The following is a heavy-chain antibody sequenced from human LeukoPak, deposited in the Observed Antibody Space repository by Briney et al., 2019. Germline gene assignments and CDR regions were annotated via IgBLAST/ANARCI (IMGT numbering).Heavy chain of an antibody. Sequence: PSETLSLTCTVSGGSIRSSSYYWGWIRQPPGKGLEWIGSIYYSGSTYYNPSLKSRVTISVDTSKNQFSLKLSSVTAADTAVYYCARQHRWSRWFDPWGQGTLVTVSS. D-gene: IGHD4-23*01. CDR2: IYYSGST. V-gene: IGHV4-39*01. CDR3: ARQHRWSRWFDP. CDR1: GGSIRSSSYY. J-gene: IGHJ5*02.